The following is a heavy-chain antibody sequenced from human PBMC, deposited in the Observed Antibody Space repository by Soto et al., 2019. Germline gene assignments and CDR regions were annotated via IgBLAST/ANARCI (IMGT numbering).Heavy chain of an antibody. J-gene: IGHJ6*02. CDR2: YGMMGVT. D-gene: IGHD1-26*01. V-gene: IGHV3-33*01. Sequence: GGSLRLPVQRLDSPSVTMACTGSARLQARGWSGWQLYGMMGVTINVDSVKGRFTISRDNSKNTLSLQMNSLRAEDTAVYYCARDRWEFQLFYYGLDVWGQGTTVTVSS. CDR1: DSPSVTMA. CDR3: ARDRWEFQLFYYGLDV.